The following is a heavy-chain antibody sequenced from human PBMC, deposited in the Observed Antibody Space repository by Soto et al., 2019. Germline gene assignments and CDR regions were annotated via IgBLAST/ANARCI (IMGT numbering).Heavy chain of an antibody. D-gene: IGHD3-3*01. Sequence: EVQLVESGGGLVQPGGSLRLSCAASGFTFSSYSMNWVRQAPGKGLEWVSYISSSSTIYYAGSVKGRFTISRDNANNSLYLQMNSLRDEDTAVYYCARESRFLEWLSLNWFDPWGQGTLVTVSS. J-gene: IGHJ5*02. CDR3: ARESRFLEWLSLNWFDP. CDR2: ISSSSTI. V-gene: IGHV3-48*02. CDR1: GFTFSSYS.